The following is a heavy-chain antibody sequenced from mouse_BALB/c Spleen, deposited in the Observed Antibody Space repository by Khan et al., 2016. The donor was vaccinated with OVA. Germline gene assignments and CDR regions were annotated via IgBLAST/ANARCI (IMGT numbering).Heavy chain of an antibody. Sequence: QLEESGPGLVKPSQTVSLTCTVTGISITTGNYRWSWIRQFPGNKLEWIVNIYYSGTITYNPSLTSRTTITRDTSKSQFFLEMNSLTAEDTATYFCARDYGSLYWYIDVWGAGTTVTVPS. CDR3: ARDYGSLYWYIDV. D-gene: IGHD1-1*01. J-gene: IGHJ1*01. CDR1: GISITTGNYR. V-gene: IGHV3-5*02. CDR2: IYYSGTI.